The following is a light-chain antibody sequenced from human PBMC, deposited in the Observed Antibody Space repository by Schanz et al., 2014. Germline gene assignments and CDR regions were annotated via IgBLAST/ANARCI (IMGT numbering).Light chain of an antibody. V-gene: IGLV2-8*01. Sequence: QSALTQPPSASGAPGQSVTISCTGTSSDVGGHDYVSWYQHHPGKAPKVMIYQVTKRPSGVPDRFSVSKSGNTASLTVSGLQAEDEADYYCSSHASNNPRVVFGGGTKLTVL. CDR2: QVT. CDR1: SSDVGGHDY. CDR3: SSHASNNPRVV. J-gene: IGLJ2*01.